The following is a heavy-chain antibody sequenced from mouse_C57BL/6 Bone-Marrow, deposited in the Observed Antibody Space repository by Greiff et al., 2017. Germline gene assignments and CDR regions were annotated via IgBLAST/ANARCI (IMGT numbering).Heavy chain of an antibody. V-gene: IGHV1-80*01. Sequence: QVQLQQSGAELVKPGASVKISCKASGYAFSSYWMNWVKQRPGKGLEWIGQIYPGDGDTNYNGKFKGKATLTADKSSSTAYMQLSSLTSDDSAVYFCARSGDYYGSSAGYFDVWGTGTTVTVSS. CDR3: ARSGDYYGSSAGYFDV. CDR2: IYPGDGDT. D-gene: IGHD1-1*01. J-gene: IGHJ1*03. CDR1: GYAFSSYW.